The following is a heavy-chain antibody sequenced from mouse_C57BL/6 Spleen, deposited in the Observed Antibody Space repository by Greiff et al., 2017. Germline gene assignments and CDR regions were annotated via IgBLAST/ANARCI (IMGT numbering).Heavy chain of an antibody. D-gene: IGHD2-3*01. J-gene: IGHJ3*01. CDR3: ARGGWLLQFAY. V-gene: IGHV1-52*01. CDR1: GYTFTSYW. Sequence: VQLQQPGAELVRPGSSVKLSCKASGYTFTSYWMHWVKQRPIQGLEWIGNIDPSDSETPYNQKFKDKATLTVDKSSSTAYMQLSSLTSEDSAVYYCARGGWLLQFAYWGQGTLVTVSA. CDR2: IDPSDSET.